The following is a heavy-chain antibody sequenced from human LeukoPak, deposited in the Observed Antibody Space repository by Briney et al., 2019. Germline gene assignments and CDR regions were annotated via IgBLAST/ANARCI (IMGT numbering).Heavy chain of an antibody. J-gene: IGHJ4*02. V-gene: IGHV3-21*01. CDR2: ISSSSYI. CDR3: ARDRDPYCSSTSCYGPVVY. CDR1: GFTFSSYS. D-gene: IGHD2-2*01. Sequence: GGSLRLSCAASGFTFSSYSMNWVRQAPGKGLEWVSSISSSSYIYYADSVKGRFTISRDNAKNSLYLQMNSLRAEDTAVYYCARDRDPYCSSTSCYGPVVYWGQGTLVTVSS.